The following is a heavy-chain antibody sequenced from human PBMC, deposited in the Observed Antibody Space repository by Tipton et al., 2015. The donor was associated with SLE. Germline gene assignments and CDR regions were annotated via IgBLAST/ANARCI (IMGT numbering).Heavy chain of an antibody. J-gene: IGHJ3*02. CDR1: GFTFSSYG. Sequence: GSLRLSCAASGFTFSSYGMHWVRQAPGKGLEWVAFIRYDGSNKYYADSVKGRFTISRDNSKNTLYLQMNSLRAEDTAVYYCAKDLKPVVAGTDAFDIWGQGTMVTVSS. V-gene: IGHV3-30*02. D-gene: IGHD6-19*01. CDR3: AKDLKPVVAGTDAFDI. CDR2: IRYDGSNK.